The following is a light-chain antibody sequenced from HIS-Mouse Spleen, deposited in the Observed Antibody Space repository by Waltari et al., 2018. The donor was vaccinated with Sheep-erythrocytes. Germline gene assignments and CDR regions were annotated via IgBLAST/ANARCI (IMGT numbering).Light chain of an antibody. J-gene: IGLJ3*02. CDR2: YDD. V-gene: IGLV1-36*01. CDR1: SSHIGNNA. CDR3: AAWDDSLNGWV. Sequence: QSVLTQPPSVSDAPRQRVTISCSGSSSHIGNNAVPRYQQLPGKAPKLLIYYDDLLPSGVSGRFSGSKSGTSASLAISGLQSEDEADYYCAAWDDSLNGWVFGGGTKLTVL.